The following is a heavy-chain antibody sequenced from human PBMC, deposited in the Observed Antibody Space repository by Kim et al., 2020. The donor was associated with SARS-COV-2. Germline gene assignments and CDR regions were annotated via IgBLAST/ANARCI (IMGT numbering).Heavy chain of an antibody. CDR3: VTATASGTYWYFHH. V-gene: IGHV3-21*01. J-gene: IGHJ2*01. Sequence: GGSLRLSCSASGFTFRNYIMSWVRQAPGEGLAWVSSISGGSVYKYYPDSVKGRFTVSRDDAKNSLYLEKNSLTAEDTALYYCVTATASGTYWYFHHWGRGTLVTVSS. CDR1: GFTFRNYI. D-gene: IGHD1-1*01. CDR2: ISGGSVYK.